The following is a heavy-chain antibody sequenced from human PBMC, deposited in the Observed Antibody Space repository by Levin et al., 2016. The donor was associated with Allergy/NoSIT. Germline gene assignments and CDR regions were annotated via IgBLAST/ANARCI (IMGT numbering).Heavy chain of an antibody. J-gene: IGHJ3*02. CDR3: ARDCGRNYYGSGSYYNGVTHAFDI. V-gene: IGHV1-69*13. CDR1: GGTFSSYA. D-gene: IGHD3-10*01. Sequence: SVKVSCKASGGTFSSYAISWVRQAPGQGLEWMGGIIPIFGTANYAQKFQGRVTITADESTSTAYMELSSLRSEDTAVYYCARDCGRNYYGSGSYYNGVTHAFDIWGQGTMVTVSS. CDR2: IIPIFGTA.